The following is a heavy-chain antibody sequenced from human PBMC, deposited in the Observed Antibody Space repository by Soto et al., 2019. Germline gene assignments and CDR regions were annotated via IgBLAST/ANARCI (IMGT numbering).Heavy chain of an antibody. Sequence: PSETLSLTCDVSGDTISTGGYTWAWIRQPHGKALEWIGHTYHSGNPYYNPTLKSRVIISVDRSKNQFSLKVRSVTAADTAVYYCARDLRVRYSSSWYGGRYYYYGMDVWGQGTTVTVSS. J-gene: IGHJ6*02. CDR1: GDTISTGGYT. D-gene: IGHD6-13*01. V-gene: IGHV4-30-2*01. CDR2: TYHSGNP. CDR3: ARDLRVRYSSSWYGGRYYYYGMDV.